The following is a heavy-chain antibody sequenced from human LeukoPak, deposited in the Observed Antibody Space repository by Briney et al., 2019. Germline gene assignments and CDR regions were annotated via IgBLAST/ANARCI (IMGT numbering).Heavy chain of an antibody. V-gene: IGHV3-23*01. Sequence: SGGSLRLSCAASGFTFSSYVMIWVRQAPGKGLEWVSGISGSGGSTYYADSVKGRFTISRDNSKNTLYLQMNSLRVEDTAVYYCARLIKLSGSSHVDYWGLGTLVTVSS. CDR3: ARLIKLSGSSHVDY. J-gene: IGHJ4*02. D-gene: IGHD1-26*01. CDR1: GFTFSSYV. CDR2: ISGSGGST.